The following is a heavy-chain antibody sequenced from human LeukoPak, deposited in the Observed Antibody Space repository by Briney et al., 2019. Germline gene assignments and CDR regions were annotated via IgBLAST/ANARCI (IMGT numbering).Heavy chain of an antibody. D-gene: IGHD3-9*01. CDR2: IIPIPGTP. Sequence: HGASVKVSCKASEGGFNNYGINWVRQAPGQGLEWMGRIIPIPGTPSYAPKFQGRVTITADKLTATGYMELRTLRSEDTAVYYCARDGGYFDILTGFSVRGQGTLVTVSS. CDR3: ARDGGYFDILTGFSV. J-gene: IGHJ4*02. CDR1: EGGFNNYG. V-gene: IGHV1-69*04.